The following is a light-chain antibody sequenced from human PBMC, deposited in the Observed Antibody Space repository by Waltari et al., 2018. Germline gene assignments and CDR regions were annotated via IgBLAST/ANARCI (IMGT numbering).Light chain of an antibody. CDR2: AVS. J-gene: IGKJ4*01. V-gene: IGKV1-39*01. Sequence: DILMTQFPSSLSASVGDRVTITCRASQRISRFLNWYQQKPGEAPNLLIYAVSTLRSGVPSRFSGSGSGTDFTLTISTLQPEDYATYYCQQGYSAPLTFGGGTKVEIK. CDR3: QQGYSAPLT. CDR1: QRISRF.